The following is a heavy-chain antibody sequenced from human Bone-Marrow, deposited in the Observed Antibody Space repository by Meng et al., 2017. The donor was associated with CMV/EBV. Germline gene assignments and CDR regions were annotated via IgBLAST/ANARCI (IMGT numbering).Heavy chain of an antibody. D-gene: IGHD5-18*01. J-gene: IGHJ4*02. CDR3: ARSSYSYGSDY. V-gene: IGHV4-34*01. Sequence: GSLRLSCAVYGGSFSGYYWSWIRQPPGKGLEWIGEINHSGSTNYNPSLKSRVTISVDTSKNQFSLKLSPVTAADTAVYYCARSSYSYGSDYWGQGTLVTVSS. CDR1: GGSFSGYY. CDR2: INHSGST.